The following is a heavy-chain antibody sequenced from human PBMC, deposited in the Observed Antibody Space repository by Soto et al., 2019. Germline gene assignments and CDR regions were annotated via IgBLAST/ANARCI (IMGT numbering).Heavy chain of an antibody. CDR3: AKDLREWELRYYYGMDV. CDR2: ISYDGSNK. CDR1: GFTFSSYG. D-gene: IGHD1-26*01. J-gene: IGHJ6*02. V-gene: IGHV3-30*18. Sequence: GGSLRLSCAASGFTFSSYGMHWVRQAPGKGLEWVAVISYDGSNKYYADSVKGRFTISRDNSKNTLYLQMNSLRAEDTAVYYCAKDLREWELRYYYGMDVWGQGTTVTVSS.